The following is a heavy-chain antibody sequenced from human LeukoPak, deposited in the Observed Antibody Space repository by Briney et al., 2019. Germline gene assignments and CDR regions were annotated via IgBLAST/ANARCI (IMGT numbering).Heavy chain of an antibody. Sequence: PGGSLRLSCAASGLAVSSNHMNWVRQPPGKGLEWIGEINHSGSTNYNPSLKSRVTISVDTSKNQFSLKLSSVTAADTAVYYCASRLAYYYDSSGYYLDYWGQGTLVTVSS. D-gene: IGHD3-22*01. CDR3: ASRLAYYYDSSGYYLDY. V-gene: IGHV4-34*01. J-gene: IGHJ4*02. CDR1: GLAVSSNH. CDR2: INHSGST.